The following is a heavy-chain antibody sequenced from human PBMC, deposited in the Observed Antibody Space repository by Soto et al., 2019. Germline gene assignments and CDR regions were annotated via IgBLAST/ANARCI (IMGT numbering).Heavy chain of an antibody. Sequence: SVKVSCKASGGTFSSYAISWVRQAPGQGLEWMGGIIPIFGTANYARKFQGRVTITADESTSTAYMELSSLRSEDTAVYYCASSRITIFGVVTPGDFNRYGMDVWGQGTTVTVSS. CDR3: ASSRITIFGVVTPGDFNRYGMDV. CDR2: IIPIFGTA. V-gene: IGHV1-69*13. CDR1: GGTFSSYA. D-gene: IGHD3-3*01. J-gene: IGHJ6*02.